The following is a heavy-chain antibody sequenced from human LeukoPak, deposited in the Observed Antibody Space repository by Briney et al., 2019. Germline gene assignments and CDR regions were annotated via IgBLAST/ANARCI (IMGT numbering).Heavy chain of an antibody. CDR3: ARVRPDCGGDCYSGYYFDY. J-gene: IGHJ4*02. CDR1: GYTCTSYG. Sequence: GASVKVSCKASGYTCTSYGISWVRQAPGQGLEWMGWISAYNGNTNYAQKLQGRVTMTTDTSTSTAYMELRSLRSDDTAVYYCARVRPDCGGDCYSGYYFDYWGQGTLVTVSS. D-gene: IGHD2-21*02. CDR2: ISAYNGNT. V-gene: IGHV1-18*01.